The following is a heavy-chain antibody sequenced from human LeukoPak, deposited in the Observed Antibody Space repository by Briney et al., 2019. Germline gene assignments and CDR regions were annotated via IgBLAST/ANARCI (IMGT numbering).Heavy chain of an antibody. CDR2: IYHSGST. CDR1: GGSISSGGYS. Sequence: PSQTLSLTCAVSGGSISSGGYSWSWIRQPPGKGPEWIGYIYHSGSTYYNPSLKSRVTISVDRSKNQFSLKLSSVTAADTAVYYCARGDCSGGSCYSFDYWGQGTLVTVSS. D-gene: IGHD2-15*01. J-gene: IGHJ4*02. V-gene: IGHV4-30-2*01. CDR3: ARGDCSGGSCYSFDY.